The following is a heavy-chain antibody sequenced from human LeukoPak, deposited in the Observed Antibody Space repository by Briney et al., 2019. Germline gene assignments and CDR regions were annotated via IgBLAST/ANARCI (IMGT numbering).Heavy chain of an antibody. CDR3: VKGSGTGWYGH. Sequence: GGSLRLSCVASGFTFSMSWVGRAPGKGLEYVSAISSNGAATYYSDSVKGRFTISRDNSKNMLFLQMSSLRAEDTAVYFCVKGSGTGWYGHWGQGTLVTVSS. D-gene: IGHD6-19*01. CDR1: GFTFS. CDR2: ISSNGAAT. V-gene: IGHV3-64D*06. J-gene: IGHJ4*02.